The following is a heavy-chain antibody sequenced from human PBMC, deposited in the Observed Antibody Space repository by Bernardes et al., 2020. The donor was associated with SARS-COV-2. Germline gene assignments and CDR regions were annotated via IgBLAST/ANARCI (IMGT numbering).Heavy chain of an antibody. CDR2: IIPIFGTA. D-gene: IGHD1-26*01. J-gene: IGHJ3*02. CDR1: GGTFSSYA. V-gene: IGHV1-69*13. CDR3: ARDVYPGIELRPAFDI. Sequence: SVKVSCKASGGTFSSYAISWVRQAPGQGLEWMGRIIPIFGTANYAQKFQGRVTITADESTSTAYMELSSLRSEDTAVYYCARDVYPGIELRPAFDIWGQGTMVTVSS.